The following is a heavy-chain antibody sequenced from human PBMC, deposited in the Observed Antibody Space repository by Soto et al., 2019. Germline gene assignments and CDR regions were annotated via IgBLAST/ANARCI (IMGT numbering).Heavy chain of an antibody. CDR2: INSSGSSI. CDR1: GFSFSIFE. D-gene: IGHD3-22*01. Sequence: EVQLVESGGGLVQPGGSLRLSCTASGFSFSIFEMNWVRQAPGKGLEWVSYINSSGSSIYYADSVKGRFTISRDNAKNSLYLQMNSLRVDDTAVYYCARDQSDSSGNHFEFYYYYGMDVWGQGTTVTVSS. V-gene: IGHV3-48*03. CDR3: ARDQSDSSGNHFEFYYYYGMDV. J-gene: IGHJ6*02.